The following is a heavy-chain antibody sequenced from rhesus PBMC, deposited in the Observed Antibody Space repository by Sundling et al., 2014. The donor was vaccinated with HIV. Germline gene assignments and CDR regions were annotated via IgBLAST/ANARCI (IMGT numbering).Heavy chain of an antibody. CDR3: AGDWSY. Sequence: QVQLQESGPGLVKPSETLSLTCVVSGGPITSGYGWSWIRQPPGKGLEWLGSVYTSGFTYLNPSLKSRVTLSVDTSKNQFSLNLRSVTATDTAVYYCAGDWSYWGQGVRVTVSS. D-gene: IGHD6-13*01. CDR2: VYTSGFT. J-gene: IGHJ4*01. V-gene: IGHV4-127*01. CDR1: GGPITSGYG.